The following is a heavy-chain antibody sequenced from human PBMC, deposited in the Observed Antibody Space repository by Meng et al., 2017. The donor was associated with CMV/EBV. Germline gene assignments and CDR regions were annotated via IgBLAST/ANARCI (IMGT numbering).Heavy chain of an antibody. CDR2: INHSGST. D-gene: IGHD3-22*01. Sequence: VWFHTWRAESSKSSDTLYATSAVVGGSVSVYYWSWTRPPPGKGLEWIGEINHSGSTHYNPSLKSRVTISVDTSKNQFSLKLSSVTAADTAVYYCARVWDSGWDYWGQGTLVTVSS. J-gene: IGHJ4*02. V-gene: IGHV4-34*01. CDR3: ARVWDSGWDY. CDR1: GGSVSVYY.